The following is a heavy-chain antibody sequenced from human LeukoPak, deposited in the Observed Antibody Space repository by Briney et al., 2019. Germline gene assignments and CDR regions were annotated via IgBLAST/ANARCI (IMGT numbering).Heavy chain of an antibody. D-gene: IGHD2-2*01. J-gene: IGHJ5*02. CDR2: IKVRADNFVT. CDR3: RLRSTEDPFKWFDP. CDR1: GFIFSGSD. Sequence: GGSLKLSCAASGFIFSGSDIHYFRQASGKGLEWVGRIKVRADNFVTAYAAPVKVRFTISRDDSKNTAYLQMNSLKTEDTAMYYCRLRSTEDPFKWFDPWGQGTLVTVSS. V-gene: IGHV3-73*01.